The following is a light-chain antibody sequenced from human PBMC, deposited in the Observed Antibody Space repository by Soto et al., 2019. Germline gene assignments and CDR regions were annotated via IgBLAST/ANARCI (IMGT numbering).Light chain of an antibody. CDR3: QQHSKWPIT. CDR1: QSVDSN. J-gene: IGKJ5*01. V-gene: IGKV3-15*01. CDR2: GKS. Sequence: EIVMTQSPGTLSLSPGETATLSCRASQSVDSNYLAWYQQKTGQAPRLLVYGKSTRATDIPAWFSGSGSGTVFTLTISSLQSEDFGIYYCQQHSKWPITFGQGTRLEIK.